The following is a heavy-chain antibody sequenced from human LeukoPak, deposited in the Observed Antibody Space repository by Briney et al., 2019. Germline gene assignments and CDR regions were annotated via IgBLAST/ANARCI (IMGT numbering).Heavy chain of an antibody. V-gene: IGHV4-59*08. CDR2: IHYSEST. D-gene: IGHD3-10*01. Sequence: SETLSLTCTVSGGSISNYYWTWIWQPPGKGLEWIGYIHYSESTKYNPSLKSRVTMSVDTSKNLFSLKLSSVTAADTAVYYCASRSGSFSDALDIWGQGTLVTVSS. CDR3: ASRSGSFSDALDI. CDR1: GGSISNYY. J-gene: IGHJ3*02.